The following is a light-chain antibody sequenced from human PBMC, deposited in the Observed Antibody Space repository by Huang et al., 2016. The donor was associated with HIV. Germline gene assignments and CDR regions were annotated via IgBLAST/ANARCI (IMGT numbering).Light chain of an antibody. V-gene: IGKV3-11*01. CDR2: DSF. CDR3: QQRGAWPLT. J-gene: IGKJ4*01. Sequence: IVLTQSPPTRFFSPGQRATLPCRASQNINTYLVWYQQKPGQAPRLLIYDSFNRATGIPARFSGSGSGTDFTLTINTLEPEDFAVYYCQQRGAWPLTFGGGTKVEIK. CDR1: QNINTY.